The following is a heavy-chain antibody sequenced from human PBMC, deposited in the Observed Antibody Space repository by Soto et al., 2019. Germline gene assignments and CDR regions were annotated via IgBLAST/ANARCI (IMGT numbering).Heavy chain of an antibody. CDR2: ISAYNGNT. V-gene: IGHV1-18*01. J-gene: IGHJ4*02. CDR1: GYIFTSYG. Sequence: QVQLVQSGAEVKKPGASVKASCKASGYIFTSYGISWVRQAPGQGLEWMGWISAYNGNTNYAQKLQGRVTMTTDTSTSTAYMELRRLRSADTAVYYCARDLAAAGPFDYWGQGTLVTVSS. D-gene: IGHD6-13*01. CDR3: ARDLAAAGPFDY.